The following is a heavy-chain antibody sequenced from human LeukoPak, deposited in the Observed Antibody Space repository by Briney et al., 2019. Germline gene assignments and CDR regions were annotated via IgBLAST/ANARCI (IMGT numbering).Heavy chain of an antibody. CDR2: ISGSDGRL. Sequence: PGGSLRLSCAASGFTFSSYAMSWVRQAPGKGLEWVSAISGSDGRLFYADSVKGCFTISRDNSKNTVFLQMNSLRAEDTALYYCAKESPYRAPTRTYYFDYWGQGTLVTVSS. D-gene: IGHD1-14*01. V-gene: IGHV3-23*01. J-gene: IGHJ4*02. CDR3: AKESPYRAPTRTYYFDY. CDR1: GFTFSSYA.